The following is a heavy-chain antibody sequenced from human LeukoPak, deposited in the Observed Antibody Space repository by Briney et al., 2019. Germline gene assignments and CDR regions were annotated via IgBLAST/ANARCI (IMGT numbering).Heavy chain of an antibody. D-gene: IGHD3-10*01. J-gene: IGHJ3*02. Sequence: GASVKVSCKASGGTFSSYAISWVRQAPGQGLEWMGGIIPIFGTANYAQKFQGRVTITADESTSTAYVELSSLRSEDTAVYYCARIRRFGELSGAFDIWGQGTMVTVSS. CDR3: ARIRRFGELSGAFDI. V-gene: IGHV1-69*13. CDR2: IIPIFGTA. CDR1: GGTFSSYA.